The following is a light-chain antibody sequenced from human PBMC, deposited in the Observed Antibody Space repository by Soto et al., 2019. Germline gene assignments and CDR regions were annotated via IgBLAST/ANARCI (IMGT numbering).Light chain of an antibody. Sequence: TQSPKSLAVTLGGRTTIHCNSSQSLLYTSNNTNSLAWYSQKPGQPPKLIIYWASTRESGVPDRFTGSGSGTDFSPTITNLQAEEAAVYYCQQYYTTPRTFGQGTTVDIK. CDR1: QSLLYTSNNTNS. V-gene: IGKV4-1*01. CDR3: QQYYTTPRT. CDR2: WAS. J-gene: IGKJ1*01.